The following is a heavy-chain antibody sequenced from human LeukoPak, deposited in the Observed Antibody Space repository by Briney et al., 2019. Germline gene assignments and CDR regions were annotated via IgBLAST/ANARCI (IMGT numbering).Heavy chain of an antibody. Sequence: GGSLRLSCTASGFTLSSYAMSWVRQAPGEGLEWVSTISGSADNTNYAEAAKGRFTISRDNSKNTMYLQMNSLRAEDTAVYYCAKQGFGCWGQGTLVTVSS. CDR2: ISGSADNT. CDR1: GFTLSSYA. CDR3: AKQGFGC. J-gene: IGHJ4*02. V-gene: IGHV3-23*01.